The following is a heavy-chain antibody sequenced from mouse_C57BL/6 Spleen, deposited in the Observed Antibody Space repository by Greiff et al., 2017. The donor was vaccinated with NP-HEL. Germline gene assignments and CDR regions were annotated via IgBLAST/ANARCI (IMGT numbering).Heavy chain of an antibody. V-gene: IGHV1-64*01. CDR2: IHPNSGST. J-gene: IGHJ3*01. CDR1: GYTFTGYW. D-gene: IGHD1-1*01. Sequence: QVQLQQPGAELVKPGASVKLSCKASGYTFTGYWMHWVKQRPGQGLEWIGMIHPNSGSTNYNEKFKSKATLTVDKSSSTAYMQLSSLTSEDSAVYYCARDYGSSLSFAYWGQGTLVTVSA. CDR3: ARDYGSSLSFAY.